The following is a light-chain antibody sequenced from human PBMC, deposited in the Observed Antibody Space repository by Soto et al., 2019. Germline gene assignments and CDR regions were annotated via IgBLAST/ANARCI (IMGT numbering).Light chain of an antibody. J-gene: IGKJ1*01. V-gene: IGKV1-5*03. CDR1: QTIDRW. Sequence: DIQMTQSACTLSASVGDRVTITCRASQTIDRWLAWYQQRPGKPPNLLIYKASTLESGVPSRFSGSGSGTEFTLTISSLQPDDFATYSCQQYSSSSRTFGQGTKVDI. CDR2: KAS. CDR3: QQYSSSSRT.